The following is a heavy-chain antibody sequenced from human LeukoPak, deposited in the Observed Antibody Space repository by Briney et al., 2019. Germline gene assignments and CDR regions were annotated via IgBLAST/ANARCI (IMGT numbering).Heavy chain of an antibody. J-gene: IGHJ4*02. Sequence: PSETLSLTCTVSSGSISSYYWIWIRQPPGKGLEWIGYLYYSGSTNYNPSLKSRVTISVDTSKNQFSLKLSSVTAADTAVYYCARLGGITMIGNDYWGQGTLVTVSS. V-gene: IGHV4-59*08. D-gene: IGHD3-22*01. CDR1: SGSISSYY. CDR3: ARLGGITMIGNDY. CDR2: LYYSGST.